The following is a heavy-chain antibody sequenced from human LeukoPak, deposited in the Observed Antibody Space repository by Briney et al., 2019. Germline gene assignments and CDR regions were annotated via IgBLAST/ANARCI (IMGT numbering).Heavy chain of an antibody. Sequence: GGSLRLSCAASGFTFSSYSMNRVRQAPGKGLEWFHSISSSSSYIYYADSVKGRFTISRDNAKNSLYLQMNSLRAEDTAVYYCARDPRYNWNDVNFDYWGQGTLVTVSS. CDR2: ISSSSSYI. D-gene: IGHD1-1*01. CDR1: GFTFSSYS. V-gene: IGHV3-21*01. J-gene: IGHJ4*02. CDR3: ARDPRYNWNDVNFDY.